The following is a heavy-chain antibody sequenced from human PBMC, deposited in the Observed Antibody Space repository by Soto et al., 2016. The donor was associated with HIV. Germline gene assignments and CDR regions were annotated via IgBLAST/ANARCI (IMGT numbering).Heavy chain of an antibody. CDR1: GFTFSSYA. Sequence: EVQLLESGGGLVQPGGSLRLSCAASGFTFSSYAMSWVRQAPGKGLEWVSAIDESGGSTFYADSVKGRSTTSRDNSKNTLYLQMNSLRAEDTAVYYCAKGGSNFDYWGQGTLVTVSS. CDR2: IDESGGST. J-gene: IGHJ4*02. V-gene: IGHV3-23*01. CDR3: AKGGSNFDY.